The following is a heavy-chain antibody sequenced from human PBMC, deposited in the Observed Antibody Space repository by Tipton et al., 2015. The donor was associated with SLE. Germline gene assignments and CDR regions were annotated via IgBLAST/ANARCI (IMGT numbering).Heavy chain of an antibody. CDR1: GFTFSSYG. CDR3: AKAKYYYGSGVNWYFDL. Sequence: RSLRLSCAASGFTFSSYGMHWVRQAPGKGLEWVAVIWYDGSNKYYADSVKGRFTISRDNSKNTLYLQMNSLRAEDTAMYYCAKAKYYYGSGVNWYFDLWGRGTLVTVSS. V-gene: IGHV3-30*18. J-gene: IGHJ2*01. D-gene: IGHD3-10*01. CDR2: IWYDGSNK.